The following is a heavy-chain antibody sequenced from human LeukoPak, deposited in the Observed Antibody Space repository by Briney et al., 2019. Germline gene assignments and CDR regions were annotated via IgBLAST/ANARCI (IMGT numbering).Heavy chain of an antibody. J-gene: IGHJ4*02. CDR3: ARKPPSYSSGWYGGDY. D-gene: IGHD6-19*01. CDR2: IKQDGSEK. Sequence: PGGSLRLSCAASGFTFSSYWMSWVRQAPGKGLEWVANIKQDGSEKYYVDSVKGRFTISRDNAKNSLYLQMNSLRAEDTAVYYCARKPPSYSSGWYGGDYWGQGTLVTVSS. V-gene: IGHV3-7*01. CDR1: GFTFSSYW.